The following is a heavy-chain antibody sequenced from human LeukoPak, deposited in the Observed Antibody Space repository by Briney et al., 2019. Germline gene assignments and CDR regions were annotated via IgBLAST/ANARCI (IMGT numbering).Heavy chain of an antibody. J-gene: IGHJ4*02. Sequence: SETLSLTCTVSGGSISSYFWSWIRQPPGRRLEWIGYIYSGGNTNYSPSLRSRVTFSVDTSKNQFSLKLRSVTAADTAVYYCARAGGLSAAAGLFDYWGQGTLVTVSS. D-gene: IGHD6-13*01. CDR3: ARAGGLSAAAGLFDY. CDR2: IYSGGNT. CDR1: GGSISSYF. V-gene: IGHV4-4*09.